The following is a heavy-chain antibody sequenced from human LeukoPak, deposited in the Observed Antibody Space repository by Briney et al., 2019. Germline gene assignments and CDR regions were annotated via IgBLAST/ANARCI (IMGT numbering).Heavy chain of an antibody. V-gene: IGHV4-34*01. Sequence: SETLSLTCAVYGGSFSGYYWSWIRQPPGKGLEWIGEINHSGSTNYNPSLKSRVTISVDTSKNQFSLKLSSVTAADTAVYYCARGDGSGYDYWGQGTLVTVSS. J-gene: IGHJ4*02. CDR1: GGSFSGYY. CDR3: ARGDGSGYDY. D-gene: IGHD6-19*01. CDR2: INHSGST.